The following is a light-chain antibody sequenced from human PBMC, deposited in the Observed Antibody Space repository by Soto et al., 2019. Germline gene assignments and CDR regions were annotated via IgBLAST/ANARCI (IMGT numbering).Light chain of an antibody. CDR2: DAS. CDR1: QSISSW. J-gene: IGKJ1*01. Sequence: DIQMTQSPSTLSASVRDRVTITCRASQSISSWLAWYQQKPGKAPKLLIYDASSLESGVPLRFSGSGSGTEFTLTISSLQPDDFATYYCQQYNSYSWTFGQGTKVEIK. CDR3: QQYNSYSWT. V-gene: IGKV1-5*01.